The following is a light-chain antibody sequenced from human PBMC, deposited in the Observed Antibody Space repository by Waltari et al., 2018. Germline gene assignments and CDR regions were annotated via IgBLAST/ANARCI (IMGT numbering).Light chain of an antibody. CDR1: SNDIGNYAL. Sequence: QSALTQPASVSGSPGQSITLSCTGTSNDIGNYALFSWYQQRPGEAPKLLMYGATKRPSGVSNRFSGSKSGKTASLTISGLQTEDEADYYCFSFVAANSFVFGPGTKVTVL. CDR3: FSFVAANSFV. CDR2: GAT. V-gene: IGLV2-23*01. J-gene: IGLJ1*01.